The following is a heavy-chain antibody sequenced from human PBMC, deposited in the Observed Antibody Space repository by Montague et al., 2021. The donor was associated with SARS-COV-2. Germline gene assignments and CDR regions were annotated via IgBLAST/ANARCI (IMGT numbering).Heavy chain of an antibody. Sequence: SETLSLTCTVSGGSISSSSYYWGWIRQPPGKGLEWIGNIFYSGSTYYNTSLKSRVTISVDTSKNQFSLRLSSVTAADTAVYYCARRPYFYDSTHAFDIWGQGTMVTVSS. V-gene: IGHV4-39*01. CDR3: ARRPYFYDSTHAFDI. CDR1: GGSISSSSYY. D-gene: IGHD3-22*01. J-gene: IGHJ3*02. CDR2: IFYSGST.